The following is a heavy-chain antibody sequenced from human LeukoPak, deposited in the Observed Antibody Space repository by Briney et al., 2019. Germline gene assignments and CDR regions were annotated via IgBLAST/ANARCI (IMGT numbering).Heavy chain of an antibody. J-gene: IGHJ5*02. D-gene: IGHD3-22*01. V-gene: IGHV4-59*01. CDR2: IYYTGST. CDR1: GGSISSYY. Sequence: NPSENLSLTCTVSGGSISSYYWSWNRQPPGKGLEWIGYIYYTGSTNYNSSLKSRVTISVDTSKNQFSLKVSSVTAADTAVYYCARGPDASGYYSNWFDPWGQGNLVTVSS. CDR3: ARGPDASGYYSNWFDP.